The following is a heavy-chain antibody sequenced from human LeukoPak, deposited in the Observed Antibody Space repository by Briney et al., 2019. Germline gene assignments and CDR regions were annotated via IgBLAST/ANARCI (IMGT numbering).Heavy chain of an antibody. Sequence: SETLSLTCTVSGGSIGSYYWSWVRQPPGRGQEWIGYVSYTGTTNYNSSLKSRVTISLDRSKNQFSLKLSSVTAADTAVYYCAREAYSSSFFYFDYWGQGTLVTVSS. V-gene: IGHV4-59*01. D-gene: IGHD6-13*01. CDR1: GGSIGSYY. CDR3: AREAYSSSFFYFDY. J-gene: IGHJ4*02. CDR2: VSYTGTT.